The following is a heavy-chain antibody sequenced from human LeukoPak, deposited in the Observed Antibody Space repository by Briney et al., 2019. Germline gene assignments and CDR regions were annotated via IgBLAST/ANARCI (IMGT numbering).Heavy chain of an antibody. Sequence: GGSLRLSCEASGFSFSDHWMGWVRQAPGKGLECVANIKHDGSGKEYVDSVKGRFTISRDNAKNSVYLEMSSLRAEDTAVYYCAKWRWRQTEYEDWGQGTLVTVSS. CDR1: GFSFSDHW. J-gene: IGHJ4*02. CDR3: AKWRWRQTEYED. V-gene: IGHV3-7*01. D-gene: IGHD5-24*01. CDR2: IKHDGSGK.